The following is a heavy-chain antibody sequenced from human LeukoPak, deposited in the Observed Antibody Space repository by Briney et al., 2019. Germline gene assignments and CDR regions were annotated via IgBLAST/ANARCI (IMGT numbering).Heavy chain of an antibody. CDR3: ARSPYYYGSGSYSNYRNWFDP. J-gene: IGHJ5*02. CDR1: GYTFTGYY. V-gene: IGHV1-2*02. CDR2: INSNSGGT. Sequence: GASVKVSCKASGYTFTGYYMHWVRQAPGQGLEWMGWINSNSGGTNYAQKFQGRVTMTRDTSISTAYMELRRLRSDDTAVYYCARSPYYYGSGSYSNYRNWFDPWGQGTLVTVSS. D-gene: IGHD3-10*01.